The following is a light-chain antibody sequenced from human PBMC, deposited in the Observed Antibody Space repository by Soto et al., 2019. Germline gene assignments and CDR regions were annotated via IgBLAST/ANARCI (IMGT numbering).Light chain of an antibody. CDR2: DAS. V-gene: IGKV1-5*01. CDR1: QSISSW. Sequence: DIQMTQSPSTLSASVGDRVTITCRTSQSISSWLAWYQQKPGKAPKLLIYDASSLESGVPSRFSGSGSGTEFTLTISSLQPDDFATYYCQQYNSYSRTCGQGTKGDI. CDR3: QQYNSYSRT. J-gene: IGKJ1*01.